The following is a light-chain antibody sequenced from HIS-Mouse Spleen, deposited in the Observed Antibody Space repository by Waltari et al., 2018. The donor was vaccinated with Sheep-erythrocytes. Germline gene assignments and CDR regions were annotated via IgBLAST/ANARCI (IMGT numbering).Light chain of an antibody. CDR2: DVS. Sequence: QSALTQPRSVSGSPGQSVTISCTGTSSDVGGYNYVSCYQQHPGKAPKLLIYDVSKRPSGVPDHFYGSKSGNTASRTISGLQAEDEADYYCCSYAGSYTFWVFGGGTKLTVL. CDR3: CSYAGSYTFWV. J-gene: IGLJ3*02. V-gene: IGLV2-11*01. CDR1: SSDVGGYNY.